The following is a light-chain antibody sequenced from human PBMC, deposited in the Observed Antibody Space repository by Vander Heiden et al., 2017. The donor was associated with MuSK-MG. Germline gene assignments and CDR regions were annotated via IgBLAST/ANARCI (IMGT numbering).Light chain of an antibody. CDR1: QDISDY. CDR2: DTS. CDR3: QQVYSVPPT. V-gene: IGKV1-33*01. J-gene: IGKJ1*01. Sequence: DIQMTQSPSSLSAAAGDRVTISCQASQDISDYLNWYQQKPGKAPKLLIYDTSTLATGVPSRFSGGGSGTHFTFTITNLQPEDLATYYCQQVYSVPPTFGQGTKVEFK.